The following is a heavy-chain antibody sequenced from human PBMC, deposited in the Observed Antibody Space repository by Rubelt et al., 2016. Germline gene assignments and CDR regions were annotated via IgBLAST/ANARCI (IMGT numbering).Heavy chain of an antibody. J-gene: IGHJ6*03. CDR1: GGSISSSVYY. CDR2: FYYSGST. CDR3: AREPGNDDHYYYMDV. D-gene: IGHD7-27*01. Sequence: QLQLQESGPGLVKPSETLSLTCTVSGGSISSSVYYWGWIRQPPGKGLEWIGYFYYSGSTNYNPSSRVGVTISVGSSRNRFSRRLGSVTAAETAVYYCAREPGNDDHYYYMDVWGKGTTVTVSS. V-gene: IGHV4-61*05.